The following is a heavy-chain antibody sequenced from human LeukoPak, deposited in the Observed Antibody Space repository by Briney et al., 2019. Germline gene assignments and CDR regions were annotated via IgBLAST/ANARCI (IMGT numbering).Heavy chain of an antibody. CDR1: GFTFDDYG. D-gene: IGHD3-10*02. V-gene: IGHV3-48*03. CDR2: ISSSGSTI. CDR3: AELGITMIGGV. J-gene: IGHJ6*04. Sequence: GGSLRLSCAASGFTFDDYGMHWVRQAPGKGLEWVSYISSSGSTIYYADSVKGRFTISRDNAKNSLYLQMNSLRAEDTAVYYCAELGITMIGGVWGKGTTVTISS.